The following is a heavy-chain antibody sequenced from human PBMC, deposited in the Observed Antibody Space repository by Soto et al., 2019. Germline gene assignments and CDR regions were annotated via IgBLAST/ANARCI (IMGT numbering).Heavy chain of an antibody. J-gene: IGHJ5*02. V-gene: IGHV3-15*07. Sequence: ELQLVESGGGLVKPGASLRLSCAGPEFSFSDAWMNWVRQAPGKGLDWVGRIKSNGDGGTTDYAAPVKGRFTISRDDSKTTLYLQMNSLKIEDTAVYYCTAHNFLSGSGFDPWGQGTLVTVSS. D-gene: IGHD3-3*01. CDR1: EFSFSDAW. CDR2: IKSNGDGGTT. CDR3: TAHNFLSGSGFDP.